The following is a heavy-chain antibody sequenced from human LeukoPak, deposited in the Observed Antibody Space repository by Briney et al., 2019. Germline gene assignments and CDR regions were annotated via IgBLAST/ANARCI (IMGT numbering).Heavy chain of an antibody. J-gene: IGHJ6*03. D-gene: IGHD6-13*01. CDR2: INHSGST. Sequence: SETLSLTCAVYGGSFSGYYWSWIRQPPGKGLEWIGEINHSGSTNYNPSLKSRVTISVDTSKNQFSLKLSSVTAADTAVYYCARDVSGGQLATTYMDVWGKGTTVTVSS. CDR3: ARDVSGGQLATTYMDV. V-gene: IGHV4-34*01. CDR1: GGSFSGYY.